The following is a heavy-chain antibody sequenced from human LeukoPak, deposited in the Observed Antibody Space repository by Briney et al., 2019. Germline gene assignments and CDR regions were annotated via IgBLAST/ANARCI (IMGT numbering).Heavy chain of an antibody. J-gene: IGHJ6*02. CDR3: ARVMYSCSSTSCSNCYYYGMDV. CDR1: GYTFTGYY. CDR2: INPNSGGT. D-gene: IGHD2-2*01. Sequence: ASVKVSCKASGYTFTGYYTHWVRQAPGQGLEWMGWINPNSGGTNYAQKFQGRVTMTRDTSISTAYMELSRLRSGDTAVYYCARVMYSCSSTSCSNCYYYGMDVWGQGTTVTVSS. V-gene: IGHV1-2*02.